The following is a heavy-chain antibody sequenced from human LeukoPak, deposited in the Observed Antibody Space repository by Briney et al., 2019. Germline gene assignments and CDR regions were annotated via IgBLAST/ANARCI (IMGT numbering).Heavy chain of an antibody. CDR3: ARSGSYDY. CDR1: GYTFTSYG. D-gene: IGHD1-26*01. J-gene: IGHJ4*02. V-gene: IGHV1-2*02. CDR2: INPNSGGT. Sequence: ASVKVSCKASGYTFTSYGISWVRQAPGQGLEWMGWINPNSGGTNYAQKFQGRVTMTRDTSISTAYMELSRLRSDDTAVYYCARSGSYDYWGQGALVTVSS.